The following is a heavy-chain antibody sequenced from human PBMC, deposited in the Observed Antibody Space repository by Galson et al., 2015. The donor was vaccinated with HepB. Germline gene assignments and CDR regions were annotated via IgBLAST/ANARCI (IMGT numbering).Heavy chain of an antibody. D-gene: IGHD2-15*01. CDR3: AKDVNIAAVFWGPDVRYGMDV. V-gene: IGHV3-23*01. Sequence: SLRLSCAASGFTFSSYAMSWVRQAPGKGLEWVSAIGGSDGSTLYADSVKGRFTISRDNSRNTLYLQMNSLRAEDTAAYYCAKDVNIAAVFWGPDVRYGMDVWGQGTTVTVSS. J-gene: IGHJ6*02. CDR1: GFTFSSYA. CDR2: IGGSDGST.